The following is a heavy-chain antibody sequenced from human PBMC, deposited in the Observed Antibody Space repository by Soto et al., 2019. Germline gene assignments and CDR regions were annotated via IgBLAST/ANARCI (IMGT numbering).Heavy chain of an antibody. Sequence: QVQLVESGGGVVQPGRSLRLSCAASGFTFSSYGMHWVRQAPGKGLEWVAVIWYDGSNKYYADSGKGLFTISRDNSKNTLYVHMYGLRAEDTAVDYCSRDRASDSGSWFFDYWGQGTLVTVSS. CDR2: IWYDGSNK. J-gene: IGHJ4*02. D-gene: IGHD6-13*01. CDR3: SRDRASDSGSWFFDY. V-gene: IGHV3-33*01. CDR1: GFTFSSYG.